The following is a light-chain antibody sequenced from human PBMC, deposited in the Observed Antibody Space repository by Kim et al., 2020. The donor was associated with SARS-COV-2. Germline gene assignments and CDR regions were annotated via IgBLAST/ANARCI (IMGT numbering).Light chain of an antibody. CDR3: AAWDDSLNSPV. J-gene: IGLJ3*02. CDR1: SYNIGGNT. Sequence: QSVLTQPPSASGTPGQRVTISCSGSSYNIGGNTVNWYQQFPGTAPKLLMYRNNQRPSGVPDRFSGSKSGTAASLAISGLQSEDEADYYCAAWDDSLNSPVFGGGTQLTVL. V-gene: IGLV1-44*01. CDR2: RNN.